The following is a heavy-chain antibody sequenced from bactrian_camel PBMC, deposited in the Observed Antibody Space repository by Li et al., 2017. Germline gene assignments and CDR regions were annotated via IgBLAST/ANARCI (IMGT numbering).Heavy chain of an antibody. D-gene: IGHD4*01. V-gene: IGHV3S55*01. CDR1: GYSDASYC. CDR2: IDTDGIT. J-gene: IGHJ4*01. CDR3: MASMSRAASDYCQHGARKI. Sequence: HVQLVESGGGSVQVGGSLRLSCSAAGYSDASYCMGWFRQATNSEREGVAVIDTDGITAYADSAKGRFTISLDTAKNTMYLQMNSLKPEDTAIYYCMASMSRAASDYCQHGARKIWGQGTQV.